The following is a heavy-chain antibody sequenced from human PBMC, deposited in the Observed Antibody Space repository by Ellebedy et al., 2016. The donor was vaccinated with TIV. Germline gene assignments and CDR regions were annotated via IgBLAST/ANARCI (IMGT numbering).Heavy chain of an antibody. Sequence: GESLKISCAASGFTFSSYGMSWVRQAPGKGLEWVSAISDSGGSTYYADSVKGRFTISRDNSKNTLYLQMNSLRAEDTAVYYCAKDGSIGYYGWGQGTLVTVSS. D-gene: IGHD3-22*01. CDR2: ISDSGGST. CDR3: AKDGSIGYYG. CDR1: GFTFSSYG. V-gene: IGHV3-23*01. J-gene: IGHJ4*02.